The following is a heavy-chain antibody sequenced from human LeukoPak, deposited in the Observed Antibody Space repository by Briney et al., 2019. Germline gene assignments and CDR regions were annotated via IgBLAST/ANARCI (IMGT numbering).Heavy chain of an antibody. D-gene: IGHD3-22*01. CDR2: IYYSGST. J-gene: IGHJ3*02. Sequence: SQTLSLTCTVSGGSISSGGYYWSWIRQHPGKGLEWIGYIYYSGSTYYNPSLKSRVTISVDTSKNQFSLKLSSVTAADTAVYYCARVTTTMIVVVIPDAFDIWGQGTMVTVSS. V-gene: IGHV4-31*03. CDR1: GGSISSGGYY. CDR3: ARVTTTMIVVVIPDAFDI.